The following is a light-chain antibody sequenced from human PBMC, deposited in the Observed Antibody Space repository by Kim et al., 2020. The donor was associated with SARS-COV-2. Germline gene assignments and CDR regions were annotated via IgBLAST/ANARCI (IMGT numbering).Light chain of an antibody. Sequence: ETVMTQSPATLSVSLGERATLSCRASQSVNNKLAWYQQKPGQAPRLLIYHASTRATGIPARFRGSGSGTEFTLTISRMESEDFAVYYCQQCNNWPLTFGGGTKVDIK. CDR1: QSVNNK. J-gene: IGKJ4*01. V-gene: IGKV3-15*01. CDR3: QQCNNWPLT. CDR2: HAS.